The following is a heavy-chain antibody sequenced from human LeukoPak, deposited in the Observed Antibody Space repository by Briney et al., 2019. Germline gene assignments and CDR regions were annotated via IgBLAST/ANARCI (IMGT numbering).Heavy chain of an antibody. Sequence: PGGSLRLSCAASGFTFSSYSMNWVRQAPGKGLEWVSYADSVKGRFTISRDNAKNSLYLQMNSLRAEDTAVYYCARGCQRHSSGFFCAFAIWGQGTMVTVSS. V-gene: IGHV3-21*01. J-gene: IGHJ3*02. D-gene: IGHD3-22*01. CDR3: ARGCQRHSSGFFCAFAI. CDR1: GFTFSSYS.